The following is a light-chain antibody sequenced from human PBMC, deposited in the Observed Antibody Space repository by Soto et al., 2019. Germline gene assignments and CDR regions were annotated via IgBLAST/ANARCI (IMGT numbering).Light chain of an antibody. CDR3: QQYNNWQYT. CDR2: GAS. V-gene: IGKV3-15*01. CDR1: QSVSSN. J-gene: IGKJ2*01. Sequence: EIVMTQSPATLSVSPGERAALCCRASQSVSSNLAWYQQKPGQAPRLLIYGASTRATGIPARFSGSGSGTEFTLTISSLQSEDFAVYYCQQYNNWQYTFGQGTKLEIK.